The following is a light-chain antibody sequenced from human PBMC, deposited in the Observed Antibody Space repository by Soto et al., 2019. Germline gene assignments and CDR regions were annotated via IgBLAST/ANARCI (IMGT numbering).Light chain of an antibody. V-gene: IGKV1-5*03. CDR2: KAS. Sequence: DIQMTQSPSTLSASVVDRVTVTCRASQSISTSLAWYQQKPGKAPKLLIYKASSLESGVPPRFAASGSETEFTLTIDSLQPDDFATYYCQQNNFYFGRGTKVDIK. CDR3: QQNNFY. J-gene: IGKJ3*01. CDR1: QSISTS.